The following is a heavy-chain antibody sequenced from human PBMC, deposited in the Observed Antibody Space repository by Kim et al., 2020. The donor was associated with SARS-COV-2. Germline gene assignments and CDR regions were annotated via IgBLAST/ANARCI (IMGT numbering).Heavy chain of an antibody. Sequence: GGSLRLSCAASGFTFSSYGMHWVRQAPGKGLEWVAVIWYDGSNKYYADSVKGRFTISRDNSKNTLYLQMNSLRAEDTAVYYCARMLRRYCSGGSCYSVLYYYYGMDVWGQGTTVTVSS. D-gene: IGHD2-15*01. CDR3: ARMLRRYCSGGSCYSVLYYYYGMDV. CDR2: IWYDGSNK. V-gene: IGHV3-33*01. J-gene: IGHJ6*02. CDR1: GFTFSSYG.